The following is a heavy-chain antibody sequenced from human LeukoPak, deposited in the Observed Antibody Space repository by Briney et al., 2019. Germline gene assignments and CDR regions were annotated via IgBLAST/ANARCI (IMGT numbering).Heavy chain of an antibody. CDR2: ISASGDSS. D-gene: IGHD2-15*01. V-gene: IGHV3-23*01. CDR3: RRQFLVGVS. Sequence: GGSLGLSCTASGFTLSTYAMNWVRQAPGKGLEWVSSISASGDSSDYTDSVKGRFTISRDNSKNTLYLQMNSLSAEDTAMYYCRRQFLVGVSWGPGTLVTVSS. CDR1: GFTLSTYA. J-gene: IGHJ5*02.